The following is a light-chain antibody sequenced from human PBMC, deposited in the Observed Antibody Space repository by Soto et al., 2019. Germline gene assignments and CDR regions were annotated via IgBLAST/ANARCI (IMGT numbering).Light chain of an antibody. CDR1: QSISSY. CDR2: AAS. CDR3: QQSYSTLALT. V-gene: IGKV1-39*01. J-gene: IGKJ4*01. Sequence: DIQMTQSPSSLSASVGDRVTITCRASQSISSYLNWYQQKPGKAPKLLIYAASSLQSWVPSRFSGSGSGTDVTLTISSLHPEDFATYYCQQSYSTLALTFGGGTKVEIK.